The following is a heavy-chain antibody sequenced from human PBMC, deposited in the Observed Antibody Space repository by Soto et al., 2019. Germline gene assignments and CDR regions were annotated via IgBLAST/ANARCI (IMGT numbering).Heavy chain of an antibody. CDR1: TNTFTTYF. CDR3: ATLSSGPRDAL. J-gene: IGHJ4*02. D-gene: IGHD3-22*01. V-gene: IGHV1-46*01. CDR2: IYPSGGIT. Sequence: QDLLVQSGAEVKKPGASVKVSCRTSTNTFTTYFIHWVRQAPGQGLEWMVMIYPSGGITDYAQSFQDRFTMTRDPSTRTVYMELRSLRSQDTAVYYCATLSSGPRDALWGQGTLVTVSS.